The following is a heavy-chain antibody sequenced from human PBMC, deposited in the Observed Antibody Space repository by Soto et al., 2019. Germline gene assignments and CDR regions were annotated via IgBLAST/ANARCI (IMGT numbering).Heavy chain of an antibody. CDR3: ARDDNWFDP. CDR2: IYHSGST. CDR1: GYSISSGYY. J-gene: IGHJ5*02. Sequence: SETLSLTCAVSGYSISSGYYWALIRQPPGKGLEWIGSIYHSGSTSYNPSLKNRVTISIDTSKNQFSLRLTSVTAADTAVYYCARDDNWFDPWGQGTLVTVSS. V-gene: IGHV4-38-2*02.